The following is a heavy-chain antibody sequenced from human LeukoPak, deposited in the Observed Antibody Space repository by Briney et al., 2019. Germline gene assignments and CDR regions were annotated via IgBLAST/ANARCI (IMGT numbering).Heavy chain of an antibody. CDR1: GYTFTSYG. CDR2: ISAYNGNK. J-gene: IGHJ4*02. D-gene: IGHD5/OR15-5a*01. Sequence: GASVKVSCKASGYTFTSYGISWVRQAPGQGLEWMGWISAYNGNKNYAQKFQGRATMTTDTSTSTAYTELRSLRSDDTAVYYCARDFLPLRSDNPTDYWGQGTLVTVSS. V-gene: IGHV1-18*01. CDR3: ARDFLPLRSDNPTDY.